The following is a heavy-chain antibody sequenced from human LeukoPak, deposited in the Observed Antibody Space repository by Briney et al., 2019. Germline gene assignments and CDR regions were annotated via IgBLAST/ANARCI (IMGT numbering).Heavy chain of an antibody. J-gene: IGHJ4*02. CDR2: IYPGDSDT. CDR3: ARHHYYDSSGYWFDY. Sequence: GASPKISCKGSGYSFTSYWIGWVRQMPGKGLEWMGIIYPGDSDTRYSPSFQGQVTISADKSISTAYLQWSSLKASDTAMYYCARHHYYDSSGYWFDYWGQGTLVTVSS. D-gene: IGHD3-22*01. V-gene: IGHV5-51*01. CDR1: GYSFTSYW.